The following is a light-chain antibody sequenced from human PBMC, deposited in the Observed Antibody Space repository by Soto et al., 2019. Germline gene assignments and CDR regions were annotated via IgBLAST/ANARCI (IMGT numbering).Light chain of an antibody. CDR1: SSDVGYYNY. V-gene: IGLV2-11*01. Sequence: QSVLTQPRSVSGSPGQSVTISCTGTSSDVGYYNYVSWYQQNPGKAPKLMIYDVTKRPSGVPDRFSGSKSGNTASLTISGLQAEDEADYYCCSYVGSYSFVFGTGTKVTVL. CDR3: CSYVGSYSFV. J-gene: IGLJ1*01. CDR2: DVT.